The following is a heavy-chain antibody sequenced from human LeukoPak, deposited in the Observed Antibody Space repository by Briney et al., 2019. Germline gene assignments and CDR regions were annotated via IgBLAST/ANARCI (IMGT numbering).Heavy chain of an antibody. Sequence: SETLSLTCTVSGGSISSGDYYWSWIRQPPGKGLEWIGYIYYSGSTYYNPSLKSRVTISLDTSKNQFSLKLSSVTAADTAVYYCARARGYSYGSPFDYWGQGTLVTVSS. CDR2: IYYSGST. J-gene: IGHJ4*02. D-gene: IGHD5-18*01. CDR1: GGSISSGDYY. V-gene: IGHV4-30-4*01. CDR3: ARARGYSYGSPFDY.